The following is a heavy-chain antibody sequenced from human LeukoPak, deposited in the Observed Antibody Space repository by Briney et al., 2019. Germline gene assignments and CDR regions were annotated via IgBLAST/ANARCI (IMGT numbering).Heavy chain of an antibody. D-gene: IGHD1-20*01. V-gene: IGHV3-23*01. CDR1: GFTFSSYG. J-gene: IGHJ6*03. Sequence: PGGTLRLSCAASGFTFSSYGMSWVRQAPGKGLEWVSAISGSGGSTYYADSVKGRFTISRDNSKNTLYLQMNSLRAGDTAVYYCARGGGYNWNYYYYYMDVWGKGTTVTVSS. CDR3: ARGGGYNWNYYYYYMDV. CDR2: ISGSGGST.